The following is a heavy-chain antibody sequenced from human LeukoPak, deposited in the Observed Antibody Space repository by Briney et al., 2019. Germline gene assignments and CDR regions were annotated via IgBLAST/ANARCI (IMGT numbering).Heavy chain of an antibody. CDR1: GGSVSSGSYY. CDR2: IYYSGST. CDR3: ARAEPFDY. J-gene: IGHJ4*02. V-gene: IGHV4-61*01. Sequence: SETLSLTCTVSGGSVSSGSYYWSWIRQPPGKGLEWIGYIYYSGSTNYNTSLKSRVTISVDTSKNQFSLKLSSVTAADTAVYYCARAEPFDYWGQGTLVTVSS.